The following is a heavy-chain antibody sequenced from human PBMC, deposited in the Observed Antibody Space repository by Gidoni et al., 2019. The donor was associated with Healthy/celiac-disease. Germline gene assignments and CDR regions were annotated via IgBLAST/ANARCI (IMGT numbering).Heavy chain of an antibody. CDR2: INHSGST. V-gene: IGHV4-34*01. J-gene: IGHJ5*02. Sequence: QVQLQQWGAGLLKPSETLSLTCAVYGGSFSGYYWSWIRQPPGKGLEWIGEINHSGSTNYNPSLKSRVTISVDTAKNQFSLKLSSVTAADTAVYYCARWGQWLGWRLYNWFDPWGQGTLVTVSS. CDR1: GGSFSGYY. D-gene: IGHD6-19*01. CDR3: ARWGQWLGWRLYNWFDP.